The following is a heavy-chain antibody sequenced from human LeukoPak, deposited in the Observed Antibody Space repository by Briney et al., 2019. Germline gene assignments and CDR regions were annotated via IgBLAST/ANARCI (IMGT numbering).Heavy chain of an antibody. J-gene: IGHJ4*02. CDR1: AYSISSGYY. D-gene: IGHD4-17*01. CDR3: AGYHAYGVTTPPLGY. V-gene: IGHV4-38-2*02. Sequence: SQTLSLTCTVSAYSISSGYYWGWIRQPPGKGLEWIGSIYHSGSTYYNPSLKSRVTISVDTSKSQFSLKLSSVTAADTAVYFCAGYHAYGVTTPPLGYWGQGTLVTVSS. CDR2: IYHSGST.